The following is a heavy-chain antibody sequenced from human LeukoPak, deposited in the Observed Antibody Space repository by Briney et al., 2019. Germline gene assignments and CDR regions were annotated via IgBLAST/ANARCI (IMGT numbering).Heavy chain of an antibody. V-gene: IGHV1-69*13. D-gene: IGHD6-6*01. CDR2: IIPIFGTA. CDR1: GGTFSSYA. J-gene: IGHJ6*03. CDR3: ASIGGLAARSYYYYMDV. Sequence: SVKVSCKASGGTFSSYAISWVRQAPGQGLEWMGGIIPIFGTANYAQKFRDRVTITADESTSTAYMELSSLRSEDTAVYYCASIGGLAARSYYYYMDVWGKGTTVTVSS.